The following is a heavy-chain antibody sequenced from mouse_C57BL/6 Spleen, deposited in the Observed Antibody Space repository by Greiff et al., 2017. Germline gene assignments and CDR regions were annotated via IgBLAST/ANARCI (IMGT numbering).Heavy chain of an antibody. CDR3: ARPDGNYYYAMDY. Sequence: VQLQQPGTELVKPGASVKLSCKASGYTFTSYWMHWVKQRPGQGLEWIGNINPSNGGTNYNEKFKSKATLTVDKSSSTAYMQLSSLTSEDSAVYYCARPDGNYYYAMDYWGQGTSVTVSS. V-gene: IGHV1-53*01. J-gene: IGHJ4*01. D-gene: IGHD2-1*01. CDR1: GYTFTSYW. CDR2: INPSNGGT.